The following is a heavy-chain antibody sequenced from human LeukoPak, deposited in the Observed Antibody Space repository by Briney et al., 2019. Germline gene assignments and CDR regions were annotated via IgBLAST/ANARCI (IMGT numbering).Heavy chain of an antibody. CDR3: AKSMGVQDSYYYYMDV. CDR1: GFTFSSYG. CDR2: IRYDGSNK. V-gene: IGHV3-30*02. Sequence: GGSLRLSCAASGFTFSSYGMHWVRQAPGKGLEWVAFIRYDGSNKYYADSVKGRFTISRDYSKNTLYLQMNSLRAEDTAVYYCAKSMGVQDSYYYYMDVWGKGTTVTVSS. D-gene: IGHD1-1*01. J-gene: IGHJ6*03.